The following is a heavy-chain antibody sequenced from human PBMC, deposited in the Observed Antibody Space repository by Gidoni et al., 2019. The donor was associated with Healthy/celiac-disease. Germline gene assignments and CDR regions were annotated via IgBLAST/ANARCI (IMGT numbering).Heavy chain of an antibody. CDR2: IYYSGST. D-gene: IGHD5-12*01. CDR1: GGSISSGGYS. V-gene: IGHV4-30-4*07. Sequence: QVQLQESGPGLVKPSQTLSLTCAVSGGSISSGGYSWSWIRPPPGKGLEWIGYIYYSGSTYDNPSLKSRVTISVDTSKNQFSLKLGSVTAADTAVYYCARGDGYNPDYWGQGTLVTVSS. CDR3: ARGDGYNPDY. J-gene: IGHJ4*02.